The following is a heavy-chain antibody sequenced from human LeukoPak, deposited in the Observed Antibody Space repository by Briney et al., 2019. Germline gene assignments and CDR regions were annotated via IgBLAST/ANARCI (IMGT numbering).Heavy chain of an antibody. CDR1: GYTFTGYY. CDR3: AREQAGDSNWFDP. D-gene: IGHD1-14*01. Sequence: ASVKVSCKASGYTFTGYYMHWVRQAPGQGLEWMGWINPNSGGTNYAQKFQGRVTMTRDTSISTAYMELSRLRSDDTAVYYCAREQAGDSNWFDPWGQGTLVTVSS. CDR2: INPNSGGT. V-gene: IGHV1-2*02. J-gene: IGHJ5*02.